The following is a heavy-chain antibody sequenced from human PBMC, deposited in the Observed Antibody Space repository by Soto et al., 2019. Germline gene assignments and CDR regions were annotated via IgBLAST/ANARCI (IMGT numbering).Heavy chain of an antibody. V-gene: IGHV3-30-3*01. D-gene: IGHD6-13*01. CDR2: ISYDGSNK. CDR1: GFTFSSYA. Sequence: QVQLVESGGGVVQPGRSLRLSCAASGFTFSSYAMHWVRQAPGKGLEWVAVISYDGSNKYYADSVKGRFTISRDHSKNTLYLQMNSLRAEDTAVYYCASLPRQPDWGQGTLVTVSS. J-gene: IGHJ4*02. CDR3: ASLPRQPD.